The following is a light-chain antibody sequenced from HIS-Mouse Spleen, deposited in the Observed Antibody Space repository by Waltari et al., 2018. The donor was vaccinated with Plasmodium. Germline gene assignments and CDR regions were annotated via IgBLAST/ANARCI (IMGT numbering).Light chain of an antibody. CDR1: ALPKQY. CDR3: YSTDSSGNHRV. CDR2: EDS. J-gene: IGLJ3*02. V-gene: IGLV3-10*01. Sequence: SYELTQPPSASVSPAQTARITCSGDALPKQYAYWYQQKSGQAPVLVIYEDSKRPSGIPERFSGSSSGTMATLTISGAQVEDEADYYCYSTDSSGNHRVFGGGTKLTVL.